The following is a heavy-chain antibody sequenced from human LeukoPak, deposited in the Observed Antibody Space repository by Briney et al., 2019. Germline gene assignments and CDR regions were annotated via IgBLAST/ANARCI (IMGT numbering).Heavy chain of an antibody. V-gene: IGHV1-18*01. CDR1: GYTFNNYG. D-gene: IGHD3-10*01. CDR3: ARARYRSGNYDDAFDI. CDR2: ISAYNGNT. Sequence: GASVKVSCKASGYTFNNYGVSWVRQAPGHGPEWMGWISAYNGNTNFAQILQARVTMTTDTSTNTAYMELSSLRSDDTAMYYCARARYRSGNYDDAFDIWGQGTMVTVSS. J-gene: IGHJ3*02.